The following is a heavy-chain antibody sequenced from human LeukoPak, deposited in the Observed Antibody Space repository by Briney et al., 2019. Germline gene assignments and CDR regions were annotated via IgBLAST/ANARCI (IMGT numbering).Heavy chain of an antibody. CDR2: IYYSGST. D-gene: IGHD5-18*01. CDR1: GGSISSYY. Sequence: PSETLSLTCTVSGGSISSYYWSWIRQPPGKGLEWIGYIYYSGSTNYNPSLKSRVTISVDTSKNQFSLKLSSVTAADTAVYYCARGYSYGLNWFDPWGQGTLVTVSS. CDR3: ARGYSYGLNWFDP. J-gene: IGHJ5*02. V-gene: IGHV4-59*01.